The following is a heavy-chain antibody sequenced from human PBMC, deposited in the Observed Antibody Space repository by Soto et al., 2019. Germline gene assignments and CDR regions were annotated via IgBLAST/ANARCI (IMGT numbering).Heavy chain of an antibody. CDR1: GFRVSSKY. J-gene: IGHJ3*01. V-gene: IGHV3-53*01. D-gene: IGHD4-17*01. CDR2: IYGPGYT. CDR3: AASVTTAGAYDG. Sequence: GGSLRLSCAASGFRVSSKYMIWVRQVPGKGLEWVSAIYGPGYTYYPESARGRFTISRDTSKNTVSLQMSGLRAEDMAVYYCAASVTTAGAYDGWGLGTKVT.